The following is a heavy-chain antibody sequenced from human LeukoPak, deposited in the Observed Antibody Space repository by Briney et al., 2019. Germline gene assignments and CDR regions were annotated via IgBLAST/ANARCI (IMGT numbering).Heavy chain of an antibody. D-gene: IGHD5-18*01. V-gene: IGHV1-46*01. Sequence: ASVKVSCKASGYTFTSYYMHWVRQAPGQGLEWTGIINPSGGSTSYAQKFQGRVTMTTDTSTSTAYMELRSLRSDDTAVYYCARGYSYGSDYYYGMDVWGQGTTVTVSS. J-gene: IGHJ6*02. CDR1: GYTFTSYY. CDR3: ARGYSYGSDYYYGMDV. CDR2: INPSGGST.